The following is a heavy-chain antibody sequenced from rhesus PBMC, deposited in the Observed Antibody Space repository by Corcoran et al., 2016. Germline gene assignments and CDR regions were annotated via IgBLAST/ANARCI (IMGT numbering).Heavy chain of an antibody. CDR3: ARDPPYSNYFDY. CDR2: ISGSGGST. Sequence: QLQLQESGPGLVKPSETLSLTCAVSGGSISSNYWSWIRQPPGKGLEWIGRISGSGGSTDYNPSLKSRVTMSTDTYKNQLSLKLSSVTAADTAVYYGARDPPYSNYFDYWGQGVLVTVSS. CDR1: GGSISSNY. J-gene: IGHJ4*01. V-gene: IGHV4-173*01. D-gene: IGHD4-23*01.